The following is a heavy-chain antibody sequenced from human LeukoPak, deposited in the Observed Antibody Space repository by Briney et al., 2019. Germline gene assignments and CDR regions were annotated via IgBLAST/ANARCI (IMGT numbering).Heavy chain of an antibody. V-gene: IGHV3-23*01. Sequence: GGSLRLSCTAPGFIFSRHAMSWVRQAPGKGLERVSTTGLNSVNTLCADSVQGRFTISRDNSRNTLDLQIDNLRVDDTAVYYCAKGDDIGKHPIRAFYFDNWGQGTLVTVSS. CDR3: AKGDDIGKHPIRAFYFDN. J-gene: IGHJ4*02. CDR2: TGLNSVNT. CDR1: GFIFSRHA. D-gene: IGHD5-24*01.